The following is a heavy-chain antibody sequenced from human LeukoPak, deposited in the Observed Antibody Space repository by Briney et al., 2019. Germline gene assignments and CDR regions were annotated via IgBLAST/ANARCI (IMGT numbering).Heavy chain of an antibody. Sequence: SETLSLTCTVSGDSISSYYWSWIRQPPGKGLEWIGYIYYSGSTSYNPSLKSRVTISVDTSKNQFSLKLSSVTAADTAVYYCARLHPLRRGHYYYYMDVWGKGTTVTVSS. CDR1: GDSISSYY. CDR2: IYYSGST. V-gene: IGHV4-59*12. CDR3: ARLHPLRRGHYYYYMDV. J-gene: IGHJ6*03. D-gene: IGHD4-17*01.